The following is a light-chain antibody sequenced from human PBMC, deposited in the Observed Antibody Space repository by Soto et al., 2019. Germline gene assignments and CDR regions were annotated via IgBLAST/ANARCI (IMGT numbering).Light chain of an antibody. V-gene: IGKV1-33*01. CDR3: QQYDYLTPIT. Sequence: DIQMTQSPSSLSASVGDRVTITCQASQDISNYLNWYQQKPGKAPKLLIYDASNLETGVPSRFSGSGSGSDFTFTISSLQAEDIAASYCQQYDYLTPITFGQGTRLEIK. J-gene: IGKJ5*01. CDR1: QDISNY. CDR2: DAS.